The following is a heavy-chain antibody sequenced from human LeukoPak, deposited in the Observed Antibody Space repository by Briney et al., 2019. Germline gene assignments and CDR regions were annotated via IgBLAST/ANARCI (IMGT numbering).Heavy chain of an antibody. CDR3: ARDHARCGYSYLY. Sequence: AAVKVSCKASGYTFTSYYMHWVRQAPGQGLEWMGIINPSGGSTSFAQKFQGRVTMTRDMSTSTVYMELRSLRSEDTAVYYCARDHARCGYSYLYWGQRTLVSVSS. V-gene: IGHV1-46*01. J-gene: IGHJ4*02. D-gene: IGHD4-23*01. CDR1: GYTFTSYY. CDR2: INPSGGST.